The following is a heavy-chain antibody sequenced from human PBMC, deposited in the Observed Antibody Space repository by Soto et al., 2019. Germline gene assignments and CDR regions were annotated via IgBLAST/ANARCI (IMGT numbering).Heavy chain of an antibody. CDR3: ARRTLIFIQSWGTEAFDI. V-gene: IGHV1-8*01. Sequence: GASVKVSCKASGYTFTSYDINWVRQATGQGLEWMGWMNPNSGNTGYAQKFQGRVTMTRNTSISTAYMELSSLRSEDTAVYYCARRTLIFIQSWGTEAFDIWGQGTMVTVSS. CDR2: MNPNSGNT. CDR1: GYTFTSYD. D-gene: IGHD3-16*01. J-gene: IGHJ3*02.